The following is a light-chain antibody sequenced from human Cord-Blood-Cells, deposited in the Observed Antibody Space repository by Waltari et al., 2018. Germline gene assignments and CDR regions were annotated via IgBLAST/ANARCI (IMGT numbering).Light chain of an antibody. CDR3: QQYGSSPYS. CDR2: GAS. CDR1: QSVRSSY. V-gene: IGKV3-20*01. Sequence: ELVLTQSPGTLSLSPGERATPSCRASQSVRSSYLAWYQQKPGQAPRLLIYGASSRATGIPDRFSGSGSGTDFTLTISRLEPEDFAVYYCQQYGSSPYSFGQGTKLEIK. J-gene: IGKJ2*03.